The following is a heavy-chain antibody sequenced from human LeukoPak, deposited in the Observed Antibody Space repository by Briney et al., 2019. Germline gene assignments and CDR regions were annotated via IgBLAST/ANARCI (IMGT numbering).Heavy chain of an antibody. Sequence: PGGSLRHSCAASGFSFYNYAMSSVRQAPGKGLEWVSAISTPGGSTYYADSVKGRFTISRDNSKNTLSLQMDSRRVEDTAVYYCAKDWTTVVSTKGYYFDSWGQGTLVTVSS. V-gene: IGHV3-23*01. CDR3: AKDWTTVVSTKGYYFDS. J-gene: IGHJ4*02. D-gene: IGHD4-23*01. CDR2: ISTPGGST. CDR1: GFSFYNYA.